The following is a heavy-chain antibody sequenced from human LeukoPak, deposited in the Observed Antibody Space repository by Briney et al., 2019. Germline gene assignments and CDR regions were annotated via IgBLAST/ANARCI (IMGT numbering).Heavy chain of an antibody. V-gene: IGHV4-34*01. CDR3: ARRISWAAYYFDY. CDR1: GGSFSGYY. D-gene: IGHD3-16*01. CDR2: INHSGST. J-gene: IGHJ4*02. Sequence: PSETLSLTCAVYGGSFSGYYWSWIRQPPGKGLEWIGEINHSGSTNYNPSLKSRVTISVDTSKNQFSLKLSSVTAADTAVYYCARRISWAAYYFDYWGQGTLVTVSS.